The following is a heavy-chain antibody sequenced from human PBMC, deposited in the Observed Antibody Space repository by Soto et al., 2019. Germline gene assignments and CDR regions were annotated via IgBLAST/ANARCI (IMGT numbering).Heavy chain of an antibody. D-gene: IGHD6-6*01. Sequence: GGSLRLSCAASGFTFNTYGMHWVRQAPGKGLEWVAVISYDGSEKYYVDSVKGRFTISKDNSKNTLYLQMNSLRPEDTAVYYCAKDQGRIAARPGGWFDPWGQGTLVTVSS. CDR3: AKDQGRIAARPGGWFDP. J-gene: IGHJ5*02. CDR1: GFTFNTYG. CDR2: ISYDGSEK. V-gene: IGHV3-30*18.